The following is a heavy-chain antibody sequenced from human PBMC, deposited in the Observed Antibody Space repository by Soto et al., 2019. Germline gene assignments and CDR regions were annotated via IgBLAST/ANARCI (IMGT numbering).Heavy chain of an antibody. CDR3: ARAPKVSGSSQTRPDF. Sequence: QVQLHQWGAGLLKPSETLSLACSIYSGSFSGYYWSWIRQPPGKGLEWIGEISQSGNTNYSPSLKSRVSISIDTSKKQFSLNLAPVSAADTAVYYCARAPKVSGSSQTRPDFWGQGTLVTVSS. J-gene: IGHJ4*02. CDR2: ISQSGNT. V-gene: IGHV4-34*01. D-gene: IGHD6-6*01. CDR1: SGSFSGYY.